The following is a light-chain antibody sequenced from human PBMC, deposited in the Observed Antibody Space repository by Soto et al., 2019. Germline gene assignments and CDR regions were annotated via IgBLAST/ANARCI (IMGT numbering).Light chain of an antibody. J-gene: IGKJ4*01. CDR1: QSVNSY. CDR2: DAS. V-gene: IGKV3-11*01. CDR3: RQRSNWPLT. Sequence: EIVMTQSPATLSVSPGERATLSCRASQSVNSYLAWYQQNPGQAPRLLIHDASNRATGIPARFSGSGSGTDFTLTISSLEPEDFAVYYCRQRSNWPLTFGGGTKVDIK.